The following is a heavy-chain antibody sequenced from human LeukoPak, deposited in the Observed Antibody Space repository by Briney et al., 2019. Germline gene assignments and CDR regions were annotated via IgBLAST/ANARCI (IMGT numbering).Heavy chain of an antibody. V-gene: IGHV1-2*02. Sequence: ASVKVSCKASGYTFTGYYMHWVRQAPGQGLEWMGWINPNSGGTNYAQKFQGRVTMTRDTSISTAYMELSRLRSDDTAVYYCARGILDVSSLSGEMYYWGQGTLVTVSS. D-gene: IGHD6-6*01. CDR2: INPNSGGT. J-gene: IGHJ4*02. CDR3: ARGILDVSSLSGEMYY. CDR1: GYTFTGYY.